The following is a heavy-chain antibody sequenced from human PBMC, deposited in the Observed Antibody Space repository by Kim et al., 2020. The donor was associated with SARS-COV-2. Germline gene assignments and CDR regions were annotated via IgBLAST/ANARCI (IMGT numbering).Heavy chain of an antibody. V-gene: IGHV4-38-2*02. CDR3: GADSYLGPLKY. J-gene: IGHJ4*02. D-gene: IGHD7-27*01. CDR1: GYSISSGYY. CDR2: IYRSGST. Sequence: SETLSLTCTVSGYSISSGYYWGWILQSPGKGLEWIGTIYRSGSTYYYPSLKSRVTITVNTSQNQLSLKLSSVTAADTAVYYCGADSYLGPLKYWGQGTLFPVSS.